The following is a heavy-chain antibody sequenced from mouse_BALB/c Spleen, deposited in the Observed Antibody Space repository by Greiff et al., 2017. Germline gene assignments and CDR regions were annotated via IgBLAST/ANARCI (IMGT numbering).Heavy chain of an antibody. CDR1: GYSFTGYF. J-gene: IGHJ4*01. V-gene: IGHV1-20*02. D-gene: IGHD2-2*01. CDR2: INPYNGDT. CDR3: ARDYYGYHYYAMDY. Sequence: EVQLQQSGPELVKPGASVKISCKASGYSFTGYFMNWVMQSHGKSLEWIGRINPYNGDTFYNQKFKGKATLTVDKSSSTAHMELRSLASEDSAVYYCARDYYGYHYYAMDYWGQGTSVTVSS.